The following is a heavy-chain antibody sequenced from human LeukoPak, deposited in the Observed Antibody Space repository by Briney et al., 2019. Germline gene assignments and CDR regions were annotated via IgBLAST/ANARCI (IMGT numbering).Heavy chain of an antibody. CDR3: ARALVYYDSSGYYY. Sequence: GGSLRLSCAASGFTFSSYAMNWVRQAPGKGLEWVSSISSSSSYIYYADSVKGRFTISRDNAKNSLYLQMNSLRAEDTAVYYCARALVYYDSSGYYYWGQGTLVTVSS. D-gene: IGHD3-22*01. J-gene: IGHJ4*02. V-gene: IGHV3-21*01. CDR2: ISSSSSYI. CDR1: GFTFSSYA.